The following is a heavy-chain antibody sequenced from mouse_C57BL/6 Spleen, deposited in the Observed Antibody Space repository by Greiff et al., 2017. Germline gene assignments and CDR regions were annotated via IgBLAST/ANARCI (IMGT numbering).Heavy chain of an antibody. V-gene: IGHV1-7*01. CDR3: ARNDYEKNAMDY. D-gene: IGHD2-4*01. Sequence: VQLQESGAELAKPGASVKLSCKASGYTFTSYWMHWVKQRPGQGLEWIGYINPSSGYTKYNQKFKDKATLTADKSASTAYMQLSSLTYEDAAVYYCARNDYEKNAMDYWGQGTSVTVSS. CDR1: GYTFTSYW. J-gene: IGHJ4*01. CDR2: INPSSGYT.